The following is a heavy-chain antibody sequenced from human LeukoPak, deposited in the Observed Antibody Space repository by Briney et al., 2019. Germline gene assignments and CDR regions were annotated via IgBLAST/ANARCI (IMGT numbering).Heavy chain of an antibody. J-gene: IGHJ6*03. D-gene: IGHD1-26*01. CDR2: IRSEVHGGTT. V-gene: IGHV3-49*04. Sequence: GGSLRLSCAASGFTFSSYSMNWVRQAPGKGLEWVGFIRSEVHGGTTQYGASVRGRFTISRDDSKSIAYLQMNSLKTEDTAVYYCARDGRSGSAWTPYYFYMDVWGKGTTVTVSS. CDR3: ARDGRSGSAWTPYYFYMDV. CDR1: GFTFSSYS.